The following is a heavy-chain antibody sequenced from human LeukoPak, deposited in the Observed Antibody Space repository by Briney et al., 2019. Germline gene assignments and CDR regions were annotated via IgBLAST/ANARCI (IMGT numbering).Heavy chain of an antibody. CDR1: GFTFNDYY. V-gene: IGHV3-11*01. CDR3: ATDGAGFDT. CDR2: INIGGTNT. Sequence: GGTLRLSCAASGFTFNDYYMSWIGQAPGKGLKWLSYINIGGTNTHYADSVKGRFTISRDNAKNSLYLEMNNLRAEDTAVYYCATDGAGFDTWGQGVLVTVSS. J-gene: IGHJ5*02.